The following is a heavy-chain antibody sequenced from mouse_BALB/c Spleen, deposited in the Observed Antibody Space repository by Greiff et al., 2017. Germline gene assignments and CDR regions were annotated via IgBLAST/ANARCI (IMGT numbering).Heavy chain of an antibody. Sequence: VQLQQSGAELVKPGASVKLSCTASGFNIKDTYMHWVKQRPEQGLAWIGRIDPANGNTKYDPKFQGKATITADTSSNTAYLQLSSLTSEDTAVYYCGVGLSGTFDYWGQGTTLTVSS. CDR2: IDPANGNT. CDR3: GVGLSGTFDY. V-gene: IGHV14-3*02. CDR1: GFNIKDTY. J-gene: IGHJ2*01. D-gene: IGHD3-3*01.